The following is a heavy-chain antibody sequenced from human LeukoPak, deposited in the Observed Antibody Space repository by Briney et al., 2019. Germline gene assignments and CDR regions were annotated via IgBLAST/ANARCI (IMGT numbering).Heavy chain of an antibody. V-gene: IGHV3-23*01. CDR1: GFTFSSYA. CDR2: ISGSGDST. J-gene: IGHJ4*02. Sequence: GGSLRLSCAASGFTFSSYAMTWVRQAPGKGLEWVSGISGSGDSTYYADSVKGRFTISRDNSKNTMYLQMNGLRAEDTAVYYCAKEASNGLNDYWGQGTLVTVSS. D-gene: IGHD6-19*01. CDR3: AKEASNGLNDY.